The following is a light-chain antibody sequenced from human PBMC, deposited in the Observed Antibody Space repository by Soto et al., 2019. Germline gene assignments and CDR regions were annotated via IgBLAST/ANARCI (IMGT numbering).Light chain of an antibody. J-gene: IGKJ2*03. Sequence: DIQMTQSPSTLSASVGDAVTITCRASQSIQSFLAWYQQKPGKAPKLLIYLASRLESGVPSRFSGSASGTDFTLTISRLQPDDFAIYFCQQYNSHSFYSFGQGTQLEVK. CDR1: QSIQSF. V-gene: IGKV1-5*03. CDR3: QQYNSHSFYS. CDR2: LAS.